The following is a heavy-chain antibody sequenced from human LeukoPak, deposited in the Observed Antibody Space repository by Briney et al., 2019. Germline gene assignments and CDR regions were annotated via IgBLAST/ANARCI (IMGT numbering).Heavy chain of an antibody. D-gene: IGHD4-17*01. V-gene: IGHV3-23*01. J-gene: IGHJ4*02. Sequence: GGSLTLSWSASGSSLRTYTISWGRPGPRRGRGWVSGVSVSGADRYYGDSVKGRFTISRDTSQNTVYLQMNSLRVEDTAVYYCAKHLRFDYGDYGDYFDYWGRGTTVTVSS. CDR2: VSVSGADR. CDR3: AKHLRFDYGDYGDYFDY. CDR1: GSSLRTYT.